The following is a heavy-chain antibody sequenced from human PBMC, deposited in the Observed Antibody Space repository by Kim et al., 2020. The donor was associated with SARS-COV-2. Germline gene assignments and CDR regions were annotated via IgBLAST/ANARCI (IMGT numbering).Heavy chain of an antibody. D-gene: IGHD3-16*01. V-gene: IGHV4-34*01. CDR3: ARGRDDYDSSRRGHGMDV. J-gene: IGHJ6*02. CDR2: INHSGST. Sequence: SETLSLTCAVSGGSFSGYYWSWIRQPPGKGLEWIGEINHSGSTNYNPSLKSRVTISVDTSKNQFSLKLSSVTAADTAVYYCARGRDDYDSSRRGHGMDVWGQGTTVTVSS. CDR1: GGSFSGYY.